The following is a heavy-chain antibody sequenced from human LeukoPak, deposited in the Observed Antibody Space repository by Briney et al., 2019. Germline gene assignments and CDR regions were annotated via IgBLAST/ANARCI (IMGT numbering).Heavy chain of an antibody. D-gene: IGHD3-10*01. Sequence: SETLSLTCAVSGDFFTTSHWWSWVRQPPGKGLEWIGEINHSGSTNYNPSLKSRVTISVDTSKNQFSLKLSSVTAADTAVYYCARLSRSGSSVWGKGTTVTVSS. V-gene: IGHV4-4*02. CDR2: INHSGST. J-gene: IGHJ6*04. CDR1: GDFFTTSHW. CDR3: ARLSRSGSSV.